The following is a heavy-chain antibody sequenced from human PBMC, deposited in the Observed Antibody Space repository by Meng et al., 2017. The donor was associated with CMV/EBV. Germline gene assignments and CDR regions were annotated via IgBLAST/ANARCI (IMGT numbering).Heavy chain of an antibody. CDR2: IYYSGST. V-gene: IGHV4-31*03. D-gene: IGHD3-3*02. CDR3: ARDKGLAGYYYYYGMDV. CDR1: GGPISSGGYY. J-gene: IGHJ6*02. Sequence: SETLSLTCTVPGGPISSGGYYWSWIRQHPGKGLEWIGYIYYSGSTYYNPSLKSRVTISVDTSKNQFSLKLSSVTAADPAVYYCARDKGLAGYYYYYGMDVWGQGTTVTVSS.